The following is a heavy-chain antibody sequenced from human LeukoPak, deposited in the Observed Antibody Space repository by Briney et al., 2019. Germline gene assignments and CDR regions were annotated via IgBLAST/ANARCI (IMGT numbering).Heavy chain of an antibody. J-gene: IGHJ4*02. CDR3: ARVAVAGFFDY. CDR1: GGSISSSNW. V-gene: IGHV4-4*02. D-gene: IGHD6-19*01. CDR2: IYHSGST. Sequence: SETLSLTCAVSGGSISSSNWWSWVRQPPGKGLEWIGDIYHSGSTNSNPSLKSRVTTSVDKSKNQFSLKLNSVTAADTAVYYCARVAVAGFFDYWGQGTLVTVSS.